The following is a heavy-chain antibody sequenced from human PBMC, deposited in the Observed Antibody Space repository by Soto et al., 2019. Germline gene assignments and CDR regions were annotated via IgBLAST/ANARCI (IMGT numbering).Heavy chain of an antibody. J-gene: IGHJ3*02. D-gene: IGHD3-10*01. CDR2: IINISNKA. CDR1: GVTFSDNV. CDR3: TREKWNRRSDYQAPFDN. V-gene: IGHV1-69*01. Sequence: QEQLEQTGTEVKKPGSSVKLSCKASGVTFSDNVMTWVRQAPGQGLEWIGGIINISNKANYAPKFQGKVQNTEPGPRNTAYLGLSSWRSEDTAVYFCTREKWNRRSDYQAPFDNWRQGKMVSLSS.